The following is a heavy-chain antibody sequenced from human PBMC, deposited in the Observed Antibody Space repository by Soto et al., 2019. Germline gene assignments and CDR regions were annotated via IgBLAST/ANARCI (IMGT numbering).Heavy chain of an antibody. Sequence: SQTLSLTCAIPGDSVSSNSAAWNWIRQSPSRGLEWLGRTYYRSKWYNDYAVSVKSRITINPDTSKNQFSLQLNSVTPEDTAVYYCARGSGWSHYYYYGMDAWGQGTTVTVSS. J-gene: IGHJ6*02. CDR1: GDSVSSNSAA. D-gene: IGHD6-19*01. V-gene: IGHV6-1*01. CDR2: TYYRSKWYN. CDR3: ARGSGWSHYYYYGMDA.